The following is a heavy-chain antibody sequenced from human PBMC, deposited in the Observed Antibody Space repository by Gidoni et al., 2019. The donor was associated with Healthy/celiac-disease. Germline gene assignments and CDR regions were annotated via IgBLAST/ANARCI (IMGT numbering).Heavy chain of an antibody. D-gene: IGHD2-2*01. CDR2: ISGSGGST. J-gene: IGHJ2*01. Sequence: EVQLLESGGGLVQPGGSLRLSCAASGFTFSSYAMSWVRQAPGKGLEWVSAISGSGGSTYYADSVKGRFTISRDNSKNTLYLQMNSLRAEDTAVYYCAKDSDCSSTSCYSYWYFDLWGRGTLVTVSS. CDR1: GFTFSSYA. V-gene: IGHV3-23*01. CDR3: AKDSDCSSTSCYSYWYFDL.